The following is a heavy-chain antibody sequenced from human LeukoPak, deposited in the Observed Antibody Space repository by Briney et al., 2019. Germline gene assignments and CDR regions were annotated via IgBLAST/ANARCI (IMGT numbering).Heavy chain of an antibody. CDR3: TKIYDSSGYYLIDY. J-gene: IGHJ4*02. CDR2: ISSSGSGGHT. CDR1: GFTFSSYD. Sequence: GGSLRLSCAASGFTFSSYDMTWVRQAPGKGLEWVSGISSSGSGGHTYYGDSVKGRFTISRDNSHNTVYLQMISLRAEDTAVYYCTKIYDSSGYYLIDYWGQGTLVTVSS. D-gene: IGHD3-22*01. V-gene: IGHV3-23*01.